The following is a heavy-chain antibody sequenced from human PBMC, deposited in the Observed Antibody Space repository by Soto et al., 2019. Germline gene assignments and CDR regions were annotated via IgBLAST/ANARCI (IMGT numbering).Heavy chain of an antibody. D-gene: IGHD2-2*01. J-gene: IGHJ6*02. CDR1: GDSVSSNSAA. Sequence: PSQTLSLTCAISGDSVSSNSAAWNWIRQSPSRGLEWLGRTYYRSKWYNDYAVSVKSRITINPDTSKNQFSLQLNSVTPEDTAVYYCARAWAYCISTSCPLVLNYYYGMDVWGQGTTVTVS. CDR3: ARAWAYCISTSCPLVLNYYYGMDV. CDR2: TYYRSKWYN. V-gene: IGHV6-1*01.